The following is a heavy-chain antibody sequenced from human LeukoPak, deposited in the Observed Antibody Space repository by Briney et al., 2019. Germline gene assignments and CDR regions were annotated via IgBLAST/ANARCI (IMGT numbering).Heavy chain of an antibody. CDR1: GDSVSNNSAA. CDR2: TYYRSKWYD. V-gene: IGHV6-1*01. J-gene: IGHJ4*02. Sequence: SQTLSLTCAISGDSVSNNSAAWNWIRQSPSRGLEWLGGTYYRSKWYDDYAVSVKSRITINPDTSKNQFSLQLNSVTPEDTAVYYCARAAVAGTYYFDYWGQGTLVTVSS. CDR3: ARAAVAGTYYFDY. D-gene: IGHD6-19*01.